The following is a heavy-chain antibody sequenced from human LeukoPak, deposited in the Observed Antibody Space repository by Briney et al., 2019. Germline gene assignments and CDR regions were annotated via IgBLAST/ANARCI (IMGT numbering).Heavy chain of an antibody. CDR1: GYTFSAYV. D-gene: IGHD1-26*01. V-gene: IGHV1-3*01. CDR3: ARGWWDLGEIPF. CDR2: INGGNGET. J-gene: IGHJ4*02. Sequence: ASVKVSCKGSGYTFSAYVLHWVRQAPGQSLEWMGWINGGNGETRYSENFHGRVTITRDAAAKTSYMELSSLGPEDTAVYYCARGWWDLGEIPFWGQGTL.